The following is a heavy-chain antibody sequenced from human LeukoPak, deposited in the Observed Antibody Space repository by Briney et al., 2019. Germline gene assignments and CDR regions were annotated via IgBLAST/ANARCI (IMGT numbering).Heavy chain of an antibody. CDR3: ARSDPHYYYDSSGYYLDY. Sequence: SETLSLTCTVSGGSISSYYWSWIRQPPGKGLEWIGYIYYSGSTNYNPSLKSRVTISVDTSKNQFSLKLSSVTAADTAVYYCARSDPHYYYDSSGYYLDYWGQGTLVTVSS. V-gene: IGHV4-59*01. J-gene: IGHJ4*02. CDR1: GGSISSYY. CDR2: IYYSGST. D-gene: IGHD3-22*01.